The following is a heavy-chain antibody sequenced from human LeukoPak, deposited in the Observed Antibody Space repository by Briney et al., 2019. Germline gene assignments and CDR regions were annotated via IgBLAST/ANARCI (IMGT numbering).Heavy chain of an antibody. CDR2: IGGRDGST. V-gene: IGHV3-23*01. J-gene: IGHJ4*02. CDR1: GFTVSSNY. Sequence: GGSLRLSCAASGFTVSSNYLSWVRQAPGKGLEWVSAIGGRDGSTYYADSVKGRFTISRDNSKNTLYVQMNSLRAEDTAVYYCAKGHYYGSGSLDYWGQGTLVTVSS. D-gene: IGHD3-10*01. CDR3: AKGHYYGSGSLDY.